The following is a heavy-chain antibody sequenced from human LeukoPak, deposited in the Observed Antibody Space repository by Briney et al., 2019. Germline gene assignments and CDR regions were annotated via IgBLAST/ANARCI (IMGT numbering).Heavy chain of an antibody. Sequence: GGSLRLSCVVSGLSLSAYPMNWVRQAPGRGLEWVSVISGSGDRTDCTDSVEGRFTISRDNPKNSVCLQIYGLRGEDTAVYYCATFQGVAYCGADCQGAVAFQIWGQGTTVTVSS. CDR1: GLSLSAYP. J-gene: IGHJ3*02. CDR2: ISGSGDRT. CDR3: ATFQGVAYCGADCQGAVAFQI. D-gene: IGHD2-21*02. V-gene: IGHV3-23*01.